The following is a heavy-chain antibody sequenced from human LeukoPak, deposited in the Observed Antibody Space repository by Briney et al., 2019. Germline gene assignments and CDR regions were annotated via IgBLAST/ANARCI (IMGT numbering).Heavy chain of an antibody. CDR3: ARGPYGDSGRWDYFDY. J-gene: IGHJ4*02. D-gene: IGHD4-17*01. V-gene: IGHV5-51*01. CDR1: GYSFTSYW. Sequence: GESLKISCKGSGYSFTSYWIGWVRQMPGKGLEWMGIIYPGDSDTKYSPSLQGQVTISSDKSITTAYLQWSSLKASDTAMYYCARGPYGDSGRWDYFDYWGQGTLVTVSS. CDR2: IYPGDSDT.